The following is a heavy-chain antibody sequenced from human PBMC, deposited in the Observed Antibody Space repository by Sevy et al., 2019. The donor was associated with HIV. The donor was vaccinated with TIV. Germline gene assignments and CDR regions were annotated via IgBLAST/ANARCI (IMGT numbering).Heavy chain of an antibody. CDR3: ARTGSGWPAEYFQH. CDR1: GFTFSNE. CDR2: ISSVGSTI. Sequence: GGSLRLSCAASGFTFSNEVNWVRQAPGKGLEWVLYISSVGSTIYYADSVKGRFTISRDKAKNSLYLQLNSLRAEDTAVYYCARTGSGWPAEYFQHWGQGTLVTVSS. V-gene: IGHV3-48*03. D-gene: IGHD6-19*01. J-gene: IGHJ1*01.